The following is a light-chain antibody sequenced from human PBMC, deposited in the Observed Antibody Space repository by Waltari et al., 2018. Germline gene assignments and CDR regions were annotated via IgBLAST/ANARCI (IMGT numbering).Light chain of an antibody. CDR1: QSVLYSSNNKNY. CDR2: WAS. J-gene: IGKJ3*01. Sequence: DIVMTQSPDSLAVSLGERATINCKSSQSVLYSSNNKNYLAWYQQKPGQPPKLLIYWASTRESGVPDRFSGSGSGTAFTLTISRLQAEDVAVYYCQQYYSTPPTFGPGTKVDIK. CDR3: QQYYSTPPT. V-gene: IGKV4-1*01.